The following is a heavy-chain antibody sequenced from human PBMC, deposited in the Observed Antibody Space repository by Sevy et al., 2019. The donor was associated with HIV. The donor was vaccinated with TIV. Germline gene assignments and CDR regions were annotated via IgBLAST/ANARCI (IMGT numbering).Heavy chain of an antibody. D-gene: IGHD3-10*01. V-gene: IGHV3-30*18. CDR3: AKDHNLWSEGGFLHH. CDR1: GFTFSSYA. CDR2: ISYDGNNK. Sequence: GGSLRLSCAASGFTFSSYAIHWVRRAPGKGLEWVAVISYDGNNKYYADSVQGRFTVSRDNSKNTLYVQMNSLRAEDTAVYYCAKDHNLWSEGGFLHHWGQGTLVTVSS. J-gene: IGHJ1*01.